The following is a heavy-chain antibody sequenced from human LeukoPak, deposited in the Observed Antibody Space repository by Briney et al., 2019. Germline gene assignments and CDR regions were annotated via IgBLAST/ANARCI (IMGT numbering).Heavy chain of an antibody. D-gene: IGHD6-25*01. Sequence: SQTLSLTFAISGDSVSSNSGSWNWLRQSPSRGLEWLGRTFYRSKWSREYATSVRGRITINPDTSKNQFSLQLNSMTPDDSAIYYCATGSGRTRATYYFDFWAQGTLVTVSS. CDR2: TFYRSKWSR. CDR3: ATGSGRTRATYYFDF. J-gene: IGHJ4*02. CDR1: GDSVSSNSGS. V-gene: IGHV6-1*01.